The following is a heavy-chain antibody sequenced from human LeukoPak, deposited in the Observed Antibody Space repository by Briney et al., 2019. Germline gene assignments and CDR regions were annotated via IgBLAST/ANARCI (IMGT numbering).Heavy chain of an antibody. CDR3: TTDGDYERPPFDY. Sequence: GGSLRLSCAASGFTFSNAWMSWVRQAPGKGLEWVGRIKSKTDGGATDYAAPVKGRFTISRDDSKNTLYLQMNSLKTEDTAVYYCTTDGDYERPPFDYWGQGTLVTVSS. CDR2: IKSKTDGGAT. D-gene: IGHD4-17*01. J-gene: IGHJ4*02. V-gene: IGHV3-15*01. CDR1: GFTFSNAW.